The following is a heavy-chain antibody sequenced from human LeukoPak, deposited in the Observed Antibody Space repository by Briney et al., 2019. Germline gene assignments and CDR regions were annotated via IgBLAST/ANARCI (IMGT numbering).Heavy chain of an antibody. D-gene: IGHD6-13*01. V-gene: IGHV3-21*01. CDR2: ISSSSSYI. Sequence: GGSLRLSCAASGFTFSSYSMNWVRQAPGKGLEWVSSISSSSSYIYHADSVKGRFTISRDNAKNSLYLQMNSLRAEDTAVYYCARRIAAAGTKFYFDYWGQGTLVTVSS. CDR3: ARRIAAAGTKFYFDY. CDR1: GFTFSSYS. J-gene: IGHJ4*02.